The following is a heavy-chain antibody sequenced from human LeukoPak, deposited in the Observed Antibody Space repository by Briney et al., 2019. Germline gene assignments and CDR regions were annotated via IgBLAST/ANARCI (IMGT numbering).Heavy chain of an antibody. V-gene: IGHV3-7*01. CDR2: IKQDGSEK. CDR3: ARSWDSSGYYFDY. CDR1: GFTFDDYG. J-gene: IGHJ4*02. Sequence: GRSLRLSCAASGFTFDDYGFHWVRQAPGKGLEWVANIKQDGSEKYYVDSVKGRFTISRDNAKNSLYLQMNSLRAEDTAVYYCARSWDSSGYYFDYWGQGTLVTVSS. D-gene: IGHD3-22*01.